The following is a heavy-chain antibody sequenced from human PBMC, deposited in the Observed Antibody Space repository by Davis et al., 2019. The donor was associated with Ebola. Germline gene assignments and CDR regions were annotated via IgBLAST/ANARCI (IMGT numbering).Heavy chain of an antibody. CDR3: ATSNWFDP. CDR2: VHHSGRT. Sequence: SETLSLTCTVSGGSINIRSYYWSWIRQPPGKGLEWIGSVHHSGRTYYNPSLKSRLTISIDTSKNQFSLKLTSVTAADTSVYYCATSNWFDPWGQGTLVTVSS. J-gene: IGHJ5*02. CDR1: GGSINIRSYY. V-gene: IGHV4-39*01.